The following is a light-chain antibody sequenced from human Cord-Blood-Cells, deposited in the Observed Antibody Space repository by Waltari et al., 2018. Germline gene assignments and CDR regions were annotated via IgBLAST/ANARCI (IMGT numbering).Light chain of an antibody. CDR1: SSDVGGYSY. J-gene: IGLJ2*01. V-gene: IGLV2-11*01. CDR2: DVS. CDR3: CSYAGSYTLV. Sequence: QSALTQPRSVSGSPGQSVTISCTGPSSDVGGYSYVSWYQQHPGKAPKLMIYDVSQRPSGVPDRFSGSKSGNTASLTISGLQAEDEADYYCCSYAGSYTLVFGGGTKLTVL.